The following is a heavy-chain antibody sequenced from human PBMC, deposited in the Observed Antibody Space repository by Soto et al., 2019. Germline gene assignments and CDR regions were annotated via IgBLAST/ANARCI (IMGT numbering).Heavy chain of an antibody. CDR1: GFTFSSYA. V-gene: IGHV3-30-3*01. Sequence: QVQLVESGGGVVQPGRSLRLSCAASGFTFSSYAMRWVRQAPGKGLEWVAVISYDGSNKYYADSVKGRFTISRDNSKNTLYLQMNSPRSEDTAVYYCARVRVPDYYYYYGMDVWGQGTTVTVSS. CDR2: ISYDGSNK. CDR3: ARVRVPDYYYYYGMDV. J-gene: IGHJ6*02.